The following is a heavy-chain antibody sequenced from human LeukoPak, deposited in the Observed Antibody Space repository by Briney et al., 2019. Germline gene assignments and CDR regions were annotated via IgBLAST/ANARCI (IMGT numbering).Heavy chain of an antibody. J-gene: IGHJ5*02. D-gene: IGHD6-13*01. Sequence: PSETLSLTCAVYGGPFSGYYWSWIRQPPGKGLEWIGEINHSGSTNYNPSLKSRVTISVDTSKNQFSLKLSSVTAADTAVYYCARGSSSSSPTNWFDPWGQGTLVTVSS. CDR2: INHSGST. CDR1: GGPFSGYY. V-gene: IGHV4-34*01. CDR3: ARGSSSSSPTNWFDP.